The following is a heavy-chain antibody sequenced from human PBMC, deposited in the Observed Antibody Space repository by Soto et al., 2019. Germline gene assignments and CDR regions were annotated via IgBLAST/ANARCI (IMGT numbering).Heavy chain of an antibody. V-gene: IGHV1-3*01. CDR2: INAGNGNT. J-gene: IGHJ5*02. D-gene: IGHD6-19*01. Sequence: QVQLVQSGAEVKKPGASVKVSCKASGYTFSNYGIHWVRQAPGQRLEWMGWINAGNGNTQYSQKFQGRVPISRDTSATTAYMELSSLRSEDTAVYYCARDRNSGVLDWYDPWGQGTLVTVSS. CDR3: ARDRNSGVLDWYDP. CDR1: GYTFSNYG.